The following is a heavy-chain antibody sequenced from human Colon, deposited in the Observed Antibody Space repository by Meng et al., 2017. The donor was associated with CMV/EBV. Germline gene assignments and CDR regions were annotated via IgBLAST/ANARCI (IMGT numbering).Heavy chain of an antibody. V-gene: IGHV3-74*03. J-gene: IGHJ4*02. Sequence: GESLKISCAASGFTFSNYWMHWVRQVPGKGLVWVARINSDGSTLTYADSVRGRFTVSRDNTKNTLYLQMTNLRAGDTAVYYCARGGYPPLFDYWGQGTLVTVSS. CDR1: GFTFSNYW. CDR3: ARGGYPPLFDY. D-gene: IGHD5-12*01. CDR2: INSDGSTL.